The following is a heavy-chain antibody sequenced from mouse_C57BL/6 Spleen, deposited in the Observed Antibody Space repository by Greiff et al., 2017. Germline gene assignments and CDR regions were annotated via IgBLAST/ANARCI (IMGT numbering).Heavy chain of an antibody. Sequence: VQLQQSGTELVKPGASVKLSCKASGYTFTSYWMHWVKQRPGQGLEWIGNINPSNGGTNYNEKFKSKATLTVDKSSSTAYMQLSSLTSEDSAVYYCARGHYMAYAMDYWGQGTSVTVSS. V-gene: IGHV1-53*01. D-gene: IGHD2-12*01. CDR1: GYTFTSYW. CDR3: ARGHYMAYAMDY. J-gene: IGHJ4*01. CDR2: INPSNGGT.